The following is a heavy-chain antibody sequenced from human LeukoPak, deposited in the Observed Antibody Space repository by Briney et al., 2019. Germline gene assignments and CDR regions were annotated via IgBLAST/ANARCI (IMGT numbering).Heavy chain of an antibody. V-gene: IGHV4-39*01. CDR3: ASPARYSYGEEYYFDY. J-gene: IGHJ4*02. Sequence: WIRQPPGKGLEWIGSIYYSGSTYYNPSLKSRVTISVDTSKNQFSLKLSSVTAADTAVYYCASPARYSYGEEYYFDYWGQGTLVTVSS. D-gene: IGHD5-18*01. CDR2: IYYSGST.